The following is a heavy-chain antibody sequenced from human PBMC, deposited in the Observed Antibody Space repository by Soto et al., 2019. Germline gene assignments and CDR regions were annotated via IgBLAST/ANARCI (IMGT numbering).Heavy chain of an antibody. V-gene: IGHV3-7*05. Sequence: EVQLEESGGGLVQPGESLRLSCVASGLTFRNYWMSWVRQAPGKGLEWVANINPDGSDIYYVDSVKGRFTISRDNSKNSLSLQMNSLRVEDTAMYYCARAGTTTVLFDWWGQGTRVTVSS. CDR1: GLTFRNYW. CDR2: INPDGSDI. D-gene: IGHD3-10*01. CDR3: ARAGTTTVLFDW. J-gene: IGHJ4*02.